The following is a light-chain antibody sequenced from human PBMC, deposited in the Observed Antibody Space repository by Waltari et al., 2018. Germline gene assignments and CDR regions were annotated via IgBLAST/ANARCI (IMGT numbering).Light chain of an antibody. J-gene: IGLJ3*02. V-gene: IGLV1-51*01. CDR1: PSNVGDHD. CDR2: ANN. CDR3: GTWDSSLSVGV. Sequence: QSVLTQPPSVSAAPGQKVTISCSGSPSNVGDHDLSWYQQVPGTSPQLLIYANNKRPSGIPDRFSGSKTGTSATLAIIGLQTGDEADYYCGTWDSSLSVGVFGGGTKLTVL.